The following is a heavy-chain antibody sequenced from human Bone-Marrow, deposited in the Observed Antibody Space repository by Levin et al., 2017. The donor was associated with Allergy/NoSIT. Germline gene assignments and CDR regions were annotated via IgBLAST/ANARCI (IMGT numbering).Heavy chain of an antibody. CDR1: GGSISSSSYY. J-gene: IGHJ6*02. V-gene: IGHV4-39*07. CDR3: AREGFLGYYYDSSDTTGRYYYGMDV. CDR2: IYYSGST. Sequence: SETLSLTCTVSGGSISSSSYYWGWIRQPPGKGLEWIGSIYYSGSTYYNPSLKSRVTISVDTSKNQFSLKLSSVTAADTAVYYCAREGFLGYYYDSSDTTGRYYYGMDVWGQGTTVTVSS. D-gene: IGHD3-22*01.